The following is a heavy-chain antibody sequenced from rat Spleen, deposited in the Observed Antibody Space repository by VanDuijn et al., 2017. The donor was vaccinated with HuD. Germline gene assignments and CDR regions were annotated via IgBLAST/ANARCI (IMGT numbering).Heavy chain of an antibody. J-gene: IGHJ4*01. V-gene: IGHV5-25*01. D-gene: IGHD4-3*01. CDR3: ASQSIIRGTGVMDA. CDR2: ISPGGGNT. Sequence: EVQLVESGGGLVPPGRSLKLSCAASGFTYSNYVMAWVRPAPTKGLELVASISPGGGNTYYRDSVKGRFTISRDNAKSTLYLQMDSLRSEDTATYYCASQSIIRGTGVMDAWGQGASVTVSS. CDR1: GFTYSNYV.